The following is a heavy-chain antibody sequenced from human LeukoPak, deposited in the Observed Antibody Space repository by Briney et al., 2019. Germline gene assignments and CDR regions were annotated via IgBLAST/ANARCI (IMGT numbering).Heavy chain of an antibody. CDR1: GGSISSYY. J-gene: IGHJ1*01. CDR3: AVYGSGSQKYFQN. CDR2: IYYTGSF. V-gene: IGHV4-59*01. D-gene: IGHD3-10*01. Sequence: SETLSLTCTVSGGSISSYYWSWVRQPPGEGLEWIGFIYYTGSFSYNPSLKSRVTISVDTSKNQFSLKLSSVTAADTAVYYCAVYGSGSQKYFQNWGQGTLVTVSS.